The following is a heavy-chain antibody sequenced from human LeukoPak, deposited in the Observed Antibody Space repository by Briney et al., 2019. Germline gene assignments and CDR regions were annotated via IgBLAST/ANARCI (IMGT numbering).Heavy chain of an antibody. CDR3: ARAVVPAAIYYYYMDV. J-gene: IGHJ6*03. Sequence: GGSLRLSCAASGFTFSSYWMSWVRQAPGKGLEWVANIKQDGSEKYYVDSVKGRFTISRDNAKNSLYLQMNSLRAEDTAVYYCARAVVPAAIYYYYMDVWGKGTTVTVSS. V-gene: IGHV3-7*01. D-gene: IGHD2-2*01. CDR1: GFTFSSYW. CDR2: IKQDGSEK.